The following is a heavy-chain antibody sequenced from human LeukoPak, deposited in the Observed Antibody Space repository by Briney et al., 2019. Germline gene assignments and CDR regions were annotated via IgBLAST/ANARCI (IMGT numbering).Heavy chain of an antibody. CDR2: INPNSGGT. CDR3: ARGGDGYNAFNWFDP. D-gene: IGHD5-24*01. CDR1: GYTFTGYY. Sequence: ASVKVSCKASGYTFTGYYMHWVRQAPRQGLEWMGWINPNSGGTNYAQKFQGRVTMTRDTSISTAYMELSRLRSDDTAVYYCARGGDGYNAFNWFDPWGQGTLVTVSS. J-gene: IGHJ5*02. V-gene: IGHV1-2*02.